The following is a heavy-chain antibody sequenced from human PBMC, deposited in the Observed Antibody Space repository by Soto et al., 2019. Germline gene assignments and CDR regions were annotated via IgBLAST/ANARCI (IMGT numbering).Heavy chain of an antibody. CDR1: GFTFSGSA. D-gene: IGHD3-22*01. CDR3: TRQASNYYDSSGYYIC. Sequence: LRLSCAASGFTFSGSAMHWVRQASGKGLEWVGRIRSKANSYATAYAASVKGRFTISRDDSKNTAYLQMNSLKTEDTAVYYCTRQASNYYDSSGYYICWGQGTLVTVSS. V-gene: IGHV3-73*01. J-gene: IGHJ4*02. CDR2: IRSKANSYAT.